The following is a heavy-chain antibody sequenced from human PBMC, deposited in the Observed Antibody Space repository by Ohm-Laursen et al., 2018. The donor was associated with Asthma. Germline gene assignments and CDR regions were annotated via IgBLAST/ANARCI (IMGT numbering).Heavy chain of an antibody. CDR2: IKQDGTEE. Sequence: SLRLSCAASGFTFSSYYMNRVRQAPGKGLEWVANIKQDGTEEFYVDSVKGRFTISRDNAKNLLFLEMINLRAEDTAVYYCATSRRLGYWGQGTLVTVSS. D-gene: IGHD6-6*01. CDR3: ATSRRLGY. V-gene: IGHV3-7*01. CDR1: GFTFSSYY. J-gene: IGHJ4*02.